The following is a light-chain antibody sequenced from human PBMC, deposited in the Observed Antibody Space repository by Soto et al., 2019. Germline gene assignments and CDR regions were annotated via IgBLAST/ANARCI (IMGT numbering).Light chain of an antibody. J-gene: IGKJ1*01. CDR1: QSVSNNF. Sequence: EIVLTQSPGTLSLSPGERATLSCRASQSVSNNFLAWYQHKLVQAPRLLIYDASSRATGFPDRFSGSGSGTDFTLTISRLEPEDFAVYYCQQYGSSPTFGQGTKVDIK. CDR3: QQYGSSPT. CDR2: DAS. V-gene: IGKV3-20*01.